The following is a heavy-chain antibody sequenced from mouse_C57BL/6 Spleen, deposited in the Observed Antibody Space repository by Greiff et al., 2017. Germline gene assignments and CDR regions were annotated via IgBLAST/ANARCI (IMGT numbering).Heavy chain of an antibody. CDR3: ARHANWDSAMDY. V-gene: IGHV5-12*01. Sequence: DVKLVVSGGGLVQPGGSLKLSCAASGFTFSDYYMYWVRQTPEKRLEWVAYISNGGGSTYYPDTVKGRFTISRDNAKNTLYLQMSRLKSEDTAMYYCARHANWDSAMDYWGQGTSVTVSS. CDR2: ISNGGGST. D-gene: IGHD4-1*01. J-gene: IGHJ4*01. CDR1: GFTFSDYY.